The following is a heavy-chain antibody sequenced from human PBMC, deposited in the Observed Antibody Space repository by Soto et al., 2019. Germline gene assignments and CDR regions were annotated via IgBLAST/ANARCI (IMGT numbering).Heavy chain of an antibody. CDR2: ISSSSSYI. J-gene: IGHJ5*02. CDR1: GFTFSSYS. D-gene: IGHD6-25*01. V-gene: IGHV3-21*01. Sequence: EVQLVESGGGLVKPGGSLRLSCAASGFTFSSYSMNWVRQAPGKGLEWVSSISSSSSYIYYADSVKGRFTISRDNAKNSLYLQMNSRRAEDTAVYYCARDQADPPTRNWVDPWGQGTLVTGSS. CDR3: ARDQADPPTRNWVDP.